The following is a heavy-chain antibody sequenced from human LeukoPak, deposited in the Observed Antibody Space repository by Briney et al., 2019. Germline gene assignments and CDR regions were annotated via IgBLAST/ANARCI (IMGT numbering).Heavy chain of an antibody. D-gene: IGHD2-21*01. Sequence: GGSLRLSCAASGFTFSSYAMSWVRQAPGKGLEWVSAISGSGVGTYYTNSVQGRFTISRDNSKNTLYLQMDSLRGEDTAVYYCAKDFRIGYSAHFDYWGQGALVTVSS. V-gene: IGHV3-23*01. J-gene: IGHJ4*02. CDR3: AKDFRIGYSAHFDY. CDR1: GFTFSSYA. CDR2: ISGSGVGT.